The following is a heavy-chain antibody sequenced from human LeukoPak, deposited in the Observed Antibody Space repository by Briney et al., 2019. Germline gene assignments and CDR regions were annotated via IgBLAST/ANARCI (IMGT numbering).Heavy chain of an antibody. Sequence: TLSLTCTVSGGSISSGGYYWSWIRQHPGKGLEWIGYIYYSGSTYYNPSLKSRVTISVDTSKNQFSLKLSSVTAADTAVYYCARDHIAVAGNFDYWGQGTLVTVSS. D-gene: IGHD6-19*01. CDR3: ARDHIAVAGNFDY. V-gene: IGHV4-31*03. J-gene: IGHJ4*02. CDR2: IYYSGST. CDR1: GGSISSGGYY.